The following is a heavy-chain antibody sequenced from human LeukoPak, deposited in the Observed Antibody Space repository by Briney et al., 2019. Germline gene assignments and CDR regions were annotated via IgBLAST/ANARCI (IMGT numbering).Heavy chain of an antibody. CDR2: FDPEDGET. CDR1: GYTLTELS. J-gene: IGHJ5*02. V-gene: IGHV1-24*01. CDR3: ATLRGDFWSGYYTGNWFDP. D-gene: IGHD3-3*01. Sequence: ASVNVSFKVSGYTLTELSMHWVRQAPGKGMEWMGGFDPEDGETIYTQKFQGRVTMTEETSTDTAYMEVRRLRAEDTAVYYCATLRGDFWSGYYTGNWFDPWGQGTLVTVSS.